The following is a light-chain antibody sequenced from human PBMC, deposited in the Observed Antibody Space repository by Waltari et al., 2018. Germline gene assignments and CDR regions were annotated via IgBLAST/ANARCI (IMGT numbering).Light chain of an antibody. Sequence: QSVLTQPPSASGTPGQRVTISCSGSSSNIGGNPVNWYQQLPGTAPKLLIYNNEPRPSGVPDRVSGSKSGTSASLAISGLQSEDEADYYCAAWDDSRNGPVFGGGTKLPVL. CDR1: SSNIGGNP. J-gene: IGLJ3*02. CDR2: NNE. CDR3: AAWDDSRNGPV. V-gene: IGLV1-44*01.